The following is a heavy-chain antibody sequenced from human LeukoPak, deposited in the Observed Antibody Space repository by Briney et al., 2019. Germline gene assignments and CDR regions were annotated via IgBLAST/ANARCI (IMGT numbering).Heavy chain of an antibody. V-gene: IGHV3-30*02. J-gene: IGHJ4*02. CDR3: AKDWDSEVVVPAAKRDY. D-gene: IGHD2-2*01. CDR1: GFTFSSYG. Sequence: GGSLRLSCAASGFTFSSYGMHWVRQAPGKGLEWVAFIRYDGSNKYYADSVKGRFTISRDNSKNTLYLQMSSLRAEDTAVYYCAKDWDSEVVVPAAKRDYWGQGTLVTVSS. CDR2: IRYDGSNK.